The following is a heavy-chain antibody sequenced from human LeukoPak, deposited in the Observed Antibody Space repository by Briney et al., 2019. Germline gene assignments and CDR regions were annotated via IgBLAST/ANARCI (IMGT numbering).Heavy chain of an antibody. V-gene: IGHV1-2*02. D-gene: IGHD3-10*01. Sequence: ASVKVSCKASGYTFTGYYMHWVRQAPGQGLEWMGWINPNSGGTNYAQKFQGRVTMTRDTSISTAYMELSRLRSDDTAVYYCAGRGFGSYCYYGMDVWGQGTTVTVSS. CDR1: GYTFTGYY. CDR3: AGRGFGSYCYYGMDV. CDR2: INPNSGGT. J-gene: IGHJ6*02.